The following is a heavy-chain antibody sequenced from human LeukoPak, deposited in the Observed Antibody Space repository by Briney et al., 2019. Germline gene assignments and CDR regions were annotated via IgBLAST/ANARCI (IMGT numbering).Heavy chain of an antibody. CDR2: IKQDGSEK. CDR1: GFTFSSYW. Sequence: PGGSLRLSCAASGFTFSSYWMSWVRQAPGKGLEWAANIKQDGSEKYYVDSVKGRFTISRDNAKNSLYLQMNSLRAEDTAVYYCARDRRRDCTSCYKDYWGQGTLVTVSS. CDR3: ARDRRRDCTSCYKDY. J-gene: IGHJ4*02. V-gene: IGHV3-7*01. D-gene: IGHD2-2*02.